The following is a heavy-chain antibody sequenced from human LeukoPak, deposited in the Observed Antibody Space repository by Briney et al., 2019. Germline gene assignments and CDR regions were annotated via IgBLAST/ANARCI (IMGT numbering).Heavy chain of an antibody. CDR1: GFTFSSYG. CDR2: ISYDGSNK. D-gene: IGHD2-2*02. Sequence: GGSLRLACAASGFTFSSYGMHWVRQAPGKGLEWVAVISYDGSNKYYADSVRGRFTISRDNSKNTLYLQMNSLRAEDTAVYYCANDDCSSTSCYTHYYYYDMDVWGQGTTVTVSS. CDR3: ANDDCSSTSCYTHYYYYDMDV. V-gene: IGHV3-30*18. J-gene: IGHJ6*02.